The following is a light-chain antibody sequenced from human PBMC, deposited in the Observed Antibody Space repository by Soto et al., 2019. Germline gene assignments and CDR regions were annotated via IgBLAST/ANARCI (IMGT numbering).Light chain of an antibody. Sequence: EIVLTKSPATLSLSPGERATLSFRASQSVSSYLAWYQQKPGQAPRLLIYDASNRATGIPARFSGSGSGTDFTLTISSLEPEDFAVYYCQQRVNWPTFGQGTKV. V-gene: IGKV3-11*01. J-gene: IGKJ1*01. CDR2: DAS. CDR1: QSVSSY. CDR3: QQRVNWPT.